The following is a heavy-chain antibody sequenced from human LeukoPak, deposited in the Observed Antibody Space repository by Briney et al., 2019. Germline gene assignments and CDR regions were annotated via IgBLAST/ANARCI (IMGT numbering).Heavy chain of an antibody. Sequence: SETLSLTCTVSGGSISSYYGSWLRQPAGKGLEWIGRIYTSGSTNYNPPLKSRVTISVDTSKNQFSLKLSSVTAADTAVYYCARETYYYDSSGYVDWGQGTLVTVSS. V-gene: IGHV4-4*07. J-gene: IGHJ4*02. CDR3: ARETYYYDSSGYVD. CDR2: IYTSGST. D-gene: IGHD3-22*01. CDR1: GGSISSYY.